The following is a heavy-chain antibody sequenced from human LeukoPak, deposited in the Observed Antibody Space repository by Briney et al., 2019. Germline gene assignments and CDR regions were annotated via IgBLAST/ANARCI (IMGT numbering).Heavy chain of an antibody. J-gene: IGHJ6*03. CDR3: ARIGYCSSTSCSYYYMDV. CDR2: IFHSGSA. CDR1: GYSISSGYY. D-gene: IGHD2-2*01. V-gene: IGHV4-38-2*02. Sequence: PSETLSLTCTVSGYSISSGYYWGWIRQPPEKGLEWIGSIFHSGSAYYNPSLKSRVTISVDTSKNQFSLKLSSVTAADTAVYYCARIGYCSSTSCSYYYMDVWGKGTTVTVSS.